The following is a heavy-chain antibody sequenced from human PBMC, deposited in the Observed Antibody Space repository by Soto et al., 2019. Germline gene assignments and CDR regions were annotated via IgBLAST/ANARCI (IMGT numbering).Heavy chain of an antibody. CDR3: ATAGYSSGAIDY. Sequence: ASVKVSCKXSGYTFTSYAMHWVRQAPGQRLEWMGWINAGNGNTKYSQKFQGRVTITRDTSASTAYMELSSLRSEDTAVYYCATAGYSSGAIDYWGQGTLVTVSS. D-gene: IGHD6-19*01. J-gene: IGHJ4*02. CDR2: INAGNGNT. CDR1: GYTFTSYA. V-gene: IGHV1-3*01.